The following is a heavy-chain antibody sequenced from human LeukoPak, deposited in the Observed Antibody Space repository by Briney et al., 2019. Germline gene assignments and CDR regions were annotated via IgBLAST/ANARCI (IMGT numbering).Heavy chain of an antibody. V-gene: IGHV4-34*01. CDR3: ARRHPGEQWLVRSRGYYFDY. D-gene: IGHD6-19*01. CDR2: INHSGST. J-gene: IGHJ4*02. CDR1: GFTFSSYS. Sequence: GSLRLSCAASGFTFSSYSMNWVRQPPGKGLEWIGEINHSGSTNYNPSLKSRVTISVDTSKNQFSLKLSSVTAADTAVYYCARRHPGEQWLVRSRGYYFDYWGQGTLVTVSS.